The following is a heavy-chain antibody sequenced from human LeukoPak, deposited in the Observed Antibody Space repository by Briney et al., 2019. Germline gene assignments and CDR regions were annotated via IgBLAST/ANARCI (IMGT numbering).Heavy chain of an antibody. J-gene: IGHJ4*02. CDR2: IYTSVST. CDR3: ARGRWYNDY. D-gene: IGHD6-13*01. CDR1: GDSISSYY. Sequence: SETLSLTCTVSGDSISSYYWSWIREPAGKGLEWIERIYTSVSTSYNPSLKSRVTMSVDTSKNQFSLKLSSVTAADTAVYYCARGRWYNDYWGQGTLVTVSS. V-gene: IGHV4-4*07.